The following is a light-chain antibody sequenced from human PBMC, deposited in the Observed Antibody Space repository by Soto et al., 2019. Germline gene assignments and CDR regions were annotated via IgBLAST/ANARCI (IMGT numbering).Light chain of an antibody. J-gene: IGLJ2*01. V-gene: IGLV2-23*03. Sequence: QSALTQPASVSGSPGQSITISCTGTSSDVGSYNLVSWYQQHPGKAPKLMIYEGSKRPSGVSNRFSGSKSGNTASLTISGLQDEDEAEYYCCSYAGSSTFVFGGGTKLTVL. CDR2: EGS. CDR1: SSDVGSYNL. CDR3: CSYAGSSTFV.